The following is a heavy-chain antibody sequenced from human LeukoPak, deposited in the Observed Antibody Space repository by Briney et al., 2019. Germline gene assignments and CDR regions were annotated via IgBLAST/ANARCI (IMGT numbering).Heavy chain of an antibody. CDR1: GASISSTTYY. J-gene: IGHJ5*02. V-gene: IGHV4-39*02. D-gene: IGHD6-13*01. Sequence: SETLSLTCTVSGASISSTTYYWGWIRQPPRKGLEWIASIYYSGSTYYNPSLKSRVTISVDTSKNQFSLQLNSVTPEDTAVYYCARDSSYHSSSWGFDPWAREPWSPSPQ. CDR2: IYYSGST. CDR3: ARDSSYHSSSWGFDP.